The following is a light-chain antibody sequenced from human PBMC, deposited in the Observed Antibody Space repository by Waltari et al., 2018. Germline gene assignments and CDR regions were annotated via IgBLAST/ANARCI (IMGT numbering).Light chain of an antibody. CDR2: WAS. Sequence: DIVLTQSPDSLAVSLGERATINCKSSQSVLYSPNNKNYLGWFQQKAGQPPKLLIYWASMREYGVPDRFSGSGSGTDFTLTISSLQAEDFATYYCQQSYSTRTFGQGTKVEIK. CDR3: QQSYSTRT. J-gene: IGKJ1*01. V-gene: IGKV4-1*01. CDR1: QSVLYSPNNKNY.